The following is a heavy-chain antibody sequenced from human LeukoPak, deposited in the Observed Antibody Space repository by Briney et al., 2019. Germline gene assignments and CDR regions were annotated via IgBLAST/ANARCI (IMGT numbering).Heavy chain of an antibody. CDR2: IYYSGST. D-gene: IGHD6-13*01. CDR1: GGSISSSSYY. CDR3: ASTSSWFLRDAFDI. J-gene: IGHJ3*02. Sequence: PSETLSLTCTVSGGSISSSSYYWGWIRQPPGKGLEWIGSIYYSGSTYYNPSLKSRVTISVDTSKNQFSLKLSSVTAADTAVYYCASTSSWFLRDAFDIWGQGTMVTVSS. V-gene: IGHV4-39*07.